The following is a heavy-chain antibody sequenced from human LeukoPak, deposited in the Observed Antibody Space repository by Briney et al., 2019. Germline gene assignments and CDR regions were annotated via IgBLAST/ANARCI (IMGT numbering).Heavy chain of an antibody. J-gene: IGHJ4*02. CDR3: ARTDSNSSYYFHY. D-gene: IGHD6-13*01. CDR1: GYTLTSYY. Sequence: GASVKVSCKASGYTLTSYYIHWVRQAPGQGLEWMGIINPSGVSSSNAQKFQGRVTMTRDTSTSTVNMELSSLRSEDTAVYYCARTDSNSSYYFHYWGQGTLVTVSS. V-gene: IGHV1-46*01. CDR2: INPSGVSS.